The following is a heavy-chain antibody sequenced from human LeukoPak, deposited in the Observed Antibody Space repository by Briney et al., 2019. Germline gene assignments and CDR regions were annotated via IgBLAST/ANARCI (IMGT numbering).Heavy chain of an antibody. CDR2: IGGSGGIT. CDR1: GFDFSSYG. Sequence: PGGSLRLSCAASGFDFSSYGMNWVRQAPGKGLEWVSHIGGSGGITHYADSVKGRFTISRDNFKNTLYLQMNSLRAEDTAIYYCAKDGSALWFGELSSYFDYWGQGTLVTVSS. J-gene: IGHJ4*02. D-gene: IGHD3-10*01. V-gene: IGHV3-23*01. CDR3: AKDGSALWFGELSSYFDY.